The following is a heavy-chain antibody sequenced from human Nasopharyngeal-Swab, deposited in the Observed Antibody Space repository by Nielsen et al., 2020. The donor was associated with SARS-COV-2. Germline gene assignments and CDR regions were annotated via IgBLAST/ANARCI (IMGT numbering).Heavy chain of an antibody. CDR1: GYTFTGFY. CDR2: IHPNSGGT. Sequence: ASVKVSCKASGYTFTGFYIHWVRQAPGQGLEWMGWIHPNSGGTNYAQKFQGRVTVTRDTSTTTAYMELSRLKSDDTALYYCATGLDLLWPTTEAFDIWGQGTMVTISS. J-gene: IGHJ3*02. CDR3: ATGLDLLWPTTEAFDI. V-gene: IGHV1-2*02. D-gene: IGHD3-10*01.